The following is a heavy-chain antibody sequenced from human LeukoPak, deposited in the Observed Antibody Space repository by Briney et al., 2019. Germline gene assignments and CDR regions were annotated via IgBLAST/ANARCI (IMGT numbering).Heavy chain of an antibody. J-gene: IGHJ4*02. V-gene: IGHV1-46*03. CDR1: GYTFTSYY. D-gene: IGHD3-10*01. CDR2: INPSGGST. Sequence: ASVKVSCRASGYTFTSYYMHWVRQAPGQGLEWMGIINPSGGSTSYAQKFQGRVTMPRDTSTSTVYMELSSLRSEDTAVYYCASLIRTPEGCFDYWGQETLVTVSS. CDR3: ASLIRTPEGCFDY.